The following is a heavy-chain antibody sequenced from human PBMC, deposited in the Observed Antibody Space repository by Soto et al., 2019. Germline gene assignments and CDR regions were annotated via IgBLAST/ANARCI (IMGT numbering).Heavy chain of an antibody. J-gene: IGHJ4*02. V-gene: IGHV1-18*01. CDR3: ARDGSADY. D-gene: IGHD3-10*01. CDR1: GYTFTNYD. CDR2: ISPYNGDT. Sequence: QVQLVQSGTAMKKPGASVKVSCKASGYTFTNYDITWVRQAPGQGLEWMGWISPYNGDTKHAQKFQGRVTMTTDTSSTTAYMELRSLRSDDTAVYYCARDGSADYWGQGTLVTVSS.